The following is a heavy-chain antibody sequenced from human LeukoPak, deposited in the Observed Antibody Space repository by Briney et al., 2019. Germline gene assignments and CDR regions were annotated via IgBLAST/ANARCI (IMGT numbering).Heavy chain of an antibody. CDR1: GGTFSSYA. Sequence: ASVTVSCKASGGTFSSYAFTWVRQAPGQGLEWMGRIITMHGIANYAQKFQGRVTMTADKSTSTAYMELSSRRSEDTAVYYCARVRYCSSSTNCWDYFDYWGQGTLVTVSS. J-gene: IGHJ4*01. CDR3: ARVRYCSSSTNCWDYFDY. CDR2: IITMHGIA. V-gene: IGHV1-69*04. D-gene: IGHD2-2*01.